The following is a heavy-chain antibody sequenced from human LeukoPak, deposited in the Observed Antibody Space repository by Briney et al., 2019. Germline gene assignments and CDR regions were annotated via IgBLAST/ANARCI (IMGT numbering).Heavy chain of an antibody. CDR3: ARGYSRPRYCSSTSCPGSPFYY. J-gene: IGHJ4*02. D-gene: IGHD2-2*01. Sequence: PSETLSLTCAVYGGSFSGYYWSWIRQTPGKGLEWIGEINHSGSTNYNPSLKSRVTISVDTSKNQFSLKLSSVTAADTAVYYCARGYSRPRYCSSTSCPGSPFYYWGQGTLVTVSS. CDR1: GGSFSGYY. CDR2: INHSGST. V-gene: IGHV4-34*01.